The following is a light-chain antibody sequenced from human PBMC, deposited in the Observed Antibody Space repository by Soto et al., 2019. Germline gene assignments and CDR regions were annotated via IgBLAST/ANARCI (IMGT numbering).Light chain of an antibody. J-gene: IGLJ2*01. CDR2: ESS. CDR1: SSDVGSYNL. CDR3: CSYAGSSTLV. V-gene: IGLV2-23*01. Sequence: QSVLTQPASVSGSPGQSITISCTGTSSDVGSYNLVSWYQQHPGKAPKLMIYESSKRPSGVSNRFSGSKSGNTASLTISVLQAEDETDYYCCSYAGSSTLVFGGGTKLTVL.